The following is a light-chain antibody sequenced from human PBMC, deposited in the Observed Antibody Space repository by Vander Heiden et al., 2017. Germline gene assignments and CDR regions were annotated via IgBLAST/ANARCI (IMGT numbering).Light chain of an antibody. Sequence: ETVLTQSPATLSLSPGERATLSCRASQIITSYLAWYHHKPGQAPRLLIYDPSNRPSGIPARFSGSGSGTDFTLTISSVEPEDSAVYYCQQRSNWPPLVTFGGGTKVEIK. V-gene: IGKV3-11*01. CDR2: DPS. CDR3: QQRSNWPPLVT. J-gene: IGKJ4*01. CDR1: QIITSY.